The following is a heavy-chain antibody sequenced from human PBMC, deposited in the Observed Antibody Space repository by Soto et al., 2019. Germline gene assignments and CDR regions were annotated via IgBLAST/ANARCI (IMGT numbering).Heavy chain of an antibody. Sequence: QVQLVQSGAEVKKHGASVKVSCKASGYTFTSYGISWVRQAPGQGLEWMGWISAYNGNTNYAQKLQGRITMTTDTSTRTTIMELRSLGSGGKAVYYCARDSGYGLFDYWGQGTLVTVSS. CDR2: ISAYNGNT. J-gene: IGHJ4*02. CDR1: GYTFTSYG. V-gene: IGHV1-18*01. CDR3: ARDSGYGLFDY. D-gene: IGHD6-25*01.